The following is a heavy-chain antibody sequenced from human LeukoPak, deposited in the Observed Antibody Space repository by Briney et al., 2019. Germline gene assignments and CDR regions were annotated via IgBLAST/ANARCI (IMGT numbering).Heavy chain of an antibody. J-gene: IGHJ5*02. V-gene: IGHV4-30-4*01. CDR3: ARDLTIAVAGS. D-gene: IGHD6-19*01. CDR1: GGSISSGDYY. CDR2: IYYSGST. Sequence: PSETLSLTCTVSGGSISSGDYYWSWIRQPPGRGLEWIGYIYYSGSTYYNPSLKSRVTISVDTSKNQFSLKLSSVTAADTAVYYCARDLTIAVAGSWGQGTLVTVSS.